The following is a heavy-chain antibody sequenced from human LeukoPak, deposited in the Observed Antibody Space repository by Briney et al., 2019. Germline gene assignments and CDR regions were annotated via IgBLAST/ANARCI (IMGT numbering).Heavy chain of an antibody. D-gene: IGHD1-26*01. CDR2: IDKKDKGYATAT. V-gene: IGHV3-73*01. J-gene: IGHJ5*02. Sequence: GGSLRLSWAVSGFTFSGAGIRCVRQSSGKGLEWVGQIDKKDKGYATATAYAASVKGRFTISRDDSINTAYLQMKSLKTEDTALYYCTRDSGTYNRSDPWGQGTLVTVSS. CDR3: TRDSGTYNRSDP. CDR1: GFTFSGAG.